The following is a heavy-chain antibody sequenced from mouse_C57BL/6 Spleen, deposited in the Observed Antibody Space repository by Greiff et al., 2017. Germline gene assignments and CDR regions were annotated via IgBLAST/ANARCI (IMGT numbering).Heavy chain of an antibody. CDR1: GYTFTSYW. D-gene: IGHD2-3*01. Sequence: QVQLKQPGAELVKPGASVKLSCKASGYTFTSYWMHWVKQRPGRGLEWIGRIDPNSGGTKYNEKFKSKATLTVDKPSSTAYMQLSSLTSEDSAVSYCERSGENDGYPAWFAYWGQGTLVTVSA. J-gene: IGHJ3*01. CDR3: ERSGENDGYPAWFAY. CDR2: IDPNSGGT. V-gene: IGHV1-72*01.